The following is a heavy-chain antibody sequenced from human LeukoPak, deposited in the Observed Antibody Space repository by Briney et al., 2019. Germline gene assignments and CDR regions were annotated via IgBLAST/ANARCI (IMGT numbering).Heavy chain of an antibody. V-gene: IGHV3-11*04. J-gene: IGHJ4*02. CDR2: ISSSGSTI. D-gene: IGHD3-22*01. CDR1: GFTFSDYY. Sequence: KPGGSLRLSCAASGFTFSDYYMSWIRQAPGKGLEWVSYISSSGSTIYYADSVKGRFTISRDNAKNTLYLQVNSLRAEDTAVYYCVRMWYYDSGGYLFDYWGQGTLVTVSS. CDR3: VRMWYYDSGGYLFDY.